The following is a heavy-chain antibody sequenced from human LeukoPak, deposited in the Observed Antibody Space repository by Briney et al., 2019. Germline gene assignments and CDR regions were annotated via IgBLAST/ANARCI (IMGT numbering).Heavy chain of an antibody. J-gene: IGHJ4*02. Sequence: GGSLRLSCVASGFTLSDSYMTWVRQAPGKGLEWVSTISGSGSAEDYADSVKGRFTISRDNAKSSMSLEMNTLRAEDTAVYYCARDLSWRSRVYDLWGQGTLVTVCS. V-gene: IGHV3-11*04. CDR1: GFTLSDSY. CDR2: ISGSGSAE. CDR3: ARDLSWRSRVYDL. D-gene: IGHD2/OR15-2a*01.